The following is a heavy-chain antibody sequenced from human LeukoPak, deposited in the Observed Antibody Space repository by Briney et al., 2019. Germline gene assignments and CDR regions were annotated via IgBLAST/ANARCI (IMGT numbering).Heavy chain of an antibody. V-gene: IGHV4-34*01. CDR2: INHSGRT. D-gene: IGHD3-10*01. CDR1: GGSFSGYY. J-gene: IGHJ5*02. CDR3: ARGAYVLLWFGDTHSFDP. Sequence: SETLSLTCAVYGGSFSGYYWSWIRQPPGKGLEWIGEINHSGRTNYNPSLKSRVTISVDTSKNQFSLKLSSVTAADTAVYYCARGAYVLLWFGDTHSFDPWGQGTLVTVSS.